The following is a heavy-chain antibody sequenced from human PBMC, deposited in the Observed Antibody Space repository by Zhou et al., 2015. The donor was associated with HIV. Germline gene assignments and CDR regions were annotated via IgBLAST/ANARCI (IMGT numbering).Heavy chain of an antibody. CDR2: IHGTWLQM. V-gene: IGHV3-11*04. Sequence: QVQLVESGGELVKPGGSLRLSCTASGFTFSDHWMGWIRQGPGKGLEWVSHIHGTWLQMYYADSVKGRFTISRDNAKNSLSLQMDSLTAEDTAVYYCARAKMEATYDLWTAGPYAGYMDVWGKGTTVTVSS. CDR3: ARAKMEATYDLWTAGPYAGYMDV. D-gene: IGHD3/OR15-3a*01. J-gene: IGHJ6*03. CDR1: GFTFSDHW.